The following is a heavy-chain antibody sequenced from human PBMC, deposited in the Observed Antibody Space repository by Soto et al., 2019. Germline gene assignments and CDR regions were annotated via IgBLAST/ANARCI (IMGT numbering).Heavy chain of an antibody. CDR1: GGSISSGGYY. V-gene: IGHV4-31*03. CDR2: IYYSGST. Sequence: SETLSLTCTVSGGSISSGGYYWSWIRQHPGKGLEWIGYIYYSGSTYYNPSLKSRVTISVDTSKNQVSLKLTSVTAADTAVYYCARLASGWQYYYFDFWGRGTPVTVSS. J-gene: IGHJ2*01. CDR3: ARLASGWQYYYFDF. D-gene: IGHD6-19*01.